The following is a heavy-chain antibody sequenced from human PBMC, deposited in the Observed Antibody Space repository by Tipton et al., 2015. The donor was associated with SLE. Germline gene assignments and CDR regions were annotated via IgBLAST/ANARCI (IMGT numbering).Heavy chain of an antibody. V-gene: IGHV3-66*02. CDR2: IYSGGSA. Sequence: GSLRLSCSASGFTINNNYMSWVRQAPGKGLEWVSVIYSGGSAYYADSVKGRFTISRDNSKNTVYLQMNSLRAEDTAVYFCARVWQWLEFRDWGQGTLVTVSS. D-gene: IGHD6-19*01. J-gene: IGHJ1*01. CDR3: ARVWQWLEFRD. CDR1: GFTINNNY.